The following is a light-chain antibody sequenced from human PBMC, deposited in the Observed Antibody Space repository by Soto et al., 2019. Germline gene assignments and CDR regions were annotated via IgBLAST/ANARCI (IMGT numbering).Light chain of an antibody. CDR3: QAYDTSLSGVV. CDR1: SSNFGAGYD. J-gene: IGLJ1*01. CDR2: GNV. V-gene: IGLV1-40*01. Sequence: QSVLTQPPSVSGAPGQRITISCTGSSSNFGAGYDVHWYQQLPGTAPKLLIDGNVDRPSGVPDRFSASKSGTSASLAITGLQAEDEADYYCQAYDTSLSGVVFGTGTKVTVL.